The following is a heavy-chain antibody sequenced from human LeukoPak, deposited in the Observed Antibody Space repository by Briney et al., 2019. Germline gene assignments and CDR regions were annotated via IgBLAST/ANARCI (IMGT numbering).Heavy chain of an antibody. D-gene: IGHD3-10*01. Sequence: GASVKVSCKASGYTFTSYAMHWVRQAPGQRLEWMGWINAGNGNTKYSQKFQGRVTITRDTSASTAYMELSSLRSEDTAVYYCARDISLVRGGVDYWGQGTLVTVSS. CDR1: GYTFTSYA. V-gene: IGHV1-3*01. J-gene: IGHJ4*02. CDR2: INAGNGNT. CDR3: ARDISLVRGGVDY.